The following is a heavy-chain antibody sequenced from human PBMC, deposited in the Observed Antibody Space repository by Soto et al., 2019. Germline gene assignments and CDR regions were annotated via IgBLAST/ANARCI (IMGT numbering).Heavy chain of an antibody. CDR2: ISYDGANK. CDR1: GFTFSSYG. V-gene: IGHV3-30*18. Sequence: QVQLVESGGGVVQPGRTLRLSCAASGFTFSSYGIHWVRQAPGKGLEWVALISYDGANKYYADSVKGRFTISRDNSKNTLYRQMNSLRPEDTAVYYCAKPYCIFNSCFDNWFDPWGQGTLVTVSS. J-gene: IGHJ5*02. CDR3: AKPYCIFNSCFDNWFDP. D-gene: IGHD3-3*01.